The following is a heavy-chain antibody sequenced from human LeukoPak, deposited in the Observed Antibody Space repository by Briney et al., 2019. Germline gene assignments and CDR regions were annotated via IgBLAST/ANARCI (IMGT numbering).Heavy chain of an antibody. V-gene: IGHV4-4*07. D-gene: IGHD4-11*01. CDR1: GGSISSYS. CDR3: ARDDYRYNDAFDI. Sequence: SETLSLTCTVSGGSISSYSWSWIRQPAGKGLEWIGRFYISGSTIYNPSLKSRVTMSVDPSKNQFSLKLDSVTAADTAVYYCARDDYRYNDAFDIWGRGTMVTVSS. CDR2: FYISGST. J-gene: IGHJ3*02.